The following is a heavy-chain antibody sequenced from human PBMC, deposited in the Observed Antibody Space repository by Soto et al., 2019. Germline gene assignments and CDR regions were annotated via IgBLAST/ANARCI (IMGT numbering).Heavy chain of an antibody. D-gene: IGHD2-2*01. CDR2: ISYDGSNK. Sequence: QPGGSLRLSCAASGFTFSSYAMHWVRQAPGKGLERVAVISYDGSNKYYADSVKGRFTISRDNSKNTLYLQMNSLRAEDTAVYYCARDRRTRATQLLFDYWGQGTLVTVSS. J-gene: IGHJ4*02. CDR3: ARDRRTRATQLLFDY. V-gene: IGHV3-30-3*01. CDR1: GFTFSSYA.